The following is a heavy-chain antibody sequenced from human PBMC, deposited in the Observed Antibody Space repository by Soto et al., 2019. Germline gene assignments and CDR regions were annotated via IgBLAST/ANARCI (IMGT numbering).Heavy chain of an antibody. D-gene: IGHD3-3*01. CDR1: GFTFSSYA. V-gene: IGHV3-23*01. Sequence: GGSLRLSCAASGFTFSSYAMSWVRQAPGKGLEWVSAISGSGGSTYYADSVKGRFTISRDNSKNTLYLQMNSLGAEDTAVYYCAKVRKDYDFWSGYRNYYYYYGMDVWGQGTTVTVSS. CDR2: ISGSGGST. CDR3: AKVRKDYDFWSGYRNYYYYYGMDV. J-gene: IGHJ6*02.